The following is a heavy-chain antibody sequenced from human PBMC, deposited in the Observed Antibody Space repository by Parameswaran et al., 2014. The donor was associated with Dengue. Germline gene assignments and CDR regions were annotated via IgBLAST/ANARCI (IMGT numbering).Heavy chain of an antibody. CDR3: ARLRGWLEENDY. J-gene: IGHJ4*02. V-gene: IGHV4-39*01. Sequence: SETLSLTCTVSGGSISRSRDYWGWIRQPPGKGLEWIGSMHYSGSTYYNPSLKSRVTISADTANNQFSLRLSSVTVADTAMYYCARLRGWLEENDYWGQGTLVTV. D-gene: IGHD5-24*01. CDR2: MHYSGST. CDR1: GGSISRSRDY.